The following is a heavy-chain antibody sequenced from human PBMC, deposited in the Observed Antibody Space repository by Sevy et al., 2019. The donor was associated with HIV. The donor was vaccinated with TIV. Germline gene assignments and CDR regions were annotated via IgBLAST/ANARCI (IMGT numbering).Heavy chain of an antibody. CDR2: FSFGCGKI. CDR1: GFTFSSYA. Sequence: GGSLRLSCAASGFTFSSYAMSWVRQPPGKGPEWVATFSFGCGKINYADSVKGRFTISRDNSKNTLFLQMNRLRAEDTAVYYCAREGCSRPHDYWGQGTLVTVSS. D-gene: IGHD2-2*01. CDR3: AREGCSRPHDY. J-gene: IGHJ4*02. V-gene: IGHV3-23*01.